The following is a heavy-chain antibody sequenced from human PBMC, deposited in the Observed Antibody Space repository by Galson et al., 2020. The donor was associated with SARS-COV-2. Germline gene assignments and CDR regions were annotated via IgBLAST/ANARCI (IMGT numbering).Heavy chain of an antibody. V-gene: IGHV3-21*01. CDR3: ARDHRVWFGDSDAFDI. D-gene: IGHD3-10*01. CDR2: ISSNIRDI. Sequence: GESLKISCAASGFSFMSYSMKWVRQAPGKGLEWVSSISSNIRDIYYADSVKGRFTISRDNAKNSLYLQMNSLRAEDTAVYYCARDHRVWFGDSDAFDIWGQGTLVIVSS. J-gene: IGHJ3*02. CDR1: GFSFMSYS.